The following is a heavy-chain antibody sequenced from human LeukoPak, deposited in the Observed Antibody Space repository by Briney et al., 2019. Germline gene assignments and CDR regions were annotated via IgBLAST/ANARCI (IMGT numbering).Heavy chain of an antibody. V-gene: IGHV3-33*06. CDR3: AKDRGSSIYHGFTWFDP. CDR2: IWSDGSSQ. Sequence: GGSLRLSCAASGFTFSSYSMPWVRQAPGKGLEWVALIWSDGSSQYYADSVKGRFTISRDNSNNTQILQINSLRVEDTAVYYCAKDRGSSIYHGFTWFDPRGQGTLVTVTS. CDR1: GFTFSSYS. J-gene: IGHJ5*02. D-gene: IGHD6-13*01.